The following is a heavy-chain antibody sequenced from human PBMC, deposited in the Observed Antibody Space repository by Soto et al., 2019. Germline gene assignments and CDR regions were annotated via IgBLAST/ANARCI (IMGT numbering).Heavy chain of an antibody. Sequence: QVQLQESGPGLVKPSQTLSLTCTVSGGSISSGDYYWSWIRQPPGKALEWIGYIYYSGSTYYNPSLGSGVTVSVDTYKNQCSLKLSSVTAADTGVYYCASDGATEPEGIDYWGPGTLVTVSS. J-gene: IGHJ4*02. CDR3: ASDGATEPEGIDY. CDR2: IYYSGST. D-gene: IGHD5-12*01. CDR1: GGSISSGDYY. V-gene: IGHV4-30-4*08.